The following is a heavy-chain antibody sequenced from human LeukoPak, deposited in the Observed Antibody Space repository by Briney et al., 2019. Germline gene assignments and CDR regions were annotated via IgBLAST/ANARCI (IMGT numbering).Heavy chain of an antibody. D-gene: IGHD2-2*01. V-gene: IGHV4-61*02. J-gene: IGHJ5*02. CDR1: GGSISSGSYY. CDR2: IYTSGST. Sequence: SQTLSLTCTVSGGSISSGSYYWSWIRQPAGKGLEWIGRIYTSGSTNYNPSLKSRVTISVDRSKNQFSLKLSSVTAADTAVYYCARELGYCSSTSCYAGNWFDPWGQGTLVTVSS. CDR3: ARELGYCSSTSCYAGNWFDP.